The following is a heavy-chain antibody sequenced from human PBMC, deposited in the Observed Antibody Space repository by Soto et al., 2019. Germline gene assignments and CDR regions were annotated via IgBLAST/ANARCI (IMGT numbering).Heavy chain of an antibody. D-gene: IGHD2-15*01. J-gene: IGHJ4*02. CDR1: GFSFSDYY. CDR3: TRGDGPGGRCYCGCF. V-gene: IGHV3-72*01. CDR2: TRNKVNRYTT. Sequence: EVQLVESGGGLVQPGGSLRLSCAASGFSFSDYYMDWVRQAPGTGLEWVARTRNKVNRYTTEYAASVKGRFTISRDDSKNSMYLQMNSLITEDTAVYYCTRGDGPGGRCYCGCFWGEGTLVTVAS.